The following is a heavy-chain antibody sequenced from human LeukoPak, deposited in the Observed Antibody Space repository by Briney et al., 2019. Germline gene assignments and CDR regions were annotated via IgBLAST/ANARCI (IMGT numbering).Heavy chain of an antibody. CDR3: ARDGAVAGRIFFQH. CDR2: ISSSSSYI. J-gene: IGHJ1*01. Sequence: GGSLRLSCAASGFTFSSYSKNWVRQAPGKGLEWVSSISSSSSYIYYADSVKGRFTISRDNAKNSLYLQMNSLRAEDTAVYYCARDGAVAGRIFFQHWGQGTLVTVSS. CDR1: GFTFSSYS. D-gene: IGHD6-19*01. V-gene: IGHV3-21*01.